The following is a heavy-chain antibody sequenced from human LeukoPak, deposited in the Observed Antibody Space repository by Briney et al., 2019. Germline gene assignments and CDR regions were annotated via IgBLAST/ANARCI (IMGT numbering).Heavy chain of an antibody. CDR3: ARGLYYYDSSGYYGDTFDI. CDR1: GFTFSSYD. V-gene: IGHV3-13*04. J-gene: IGHJ3*02. D-gene: IGHD3-22*01. CDR2: IGTTGDT. Sequence: GGSLRLSCAASGFTFSSYDMHWARQATGKGLEWVSGIGTTGDTYYPGSVKGRFTISRENAKNSLYLQMNSLRAGDTAVYYCARGLYYYDSSGYYGDTFDIWGQGTMVTVSS.